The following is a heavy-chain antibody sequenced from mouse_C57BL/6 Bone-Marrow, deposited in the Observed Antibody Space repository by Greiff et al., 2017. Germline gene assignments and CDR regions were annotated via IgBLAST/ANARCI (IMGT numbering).Heavy chain of an antibody. CDR3: ARTTVVAYYFDY. V-gene: IGHV1-55*01. CDR1: GYTFTSYW. CDR2: IYPGSGST. D-gene: IGHD1-1*01. J-gene: IGHJ2*01. Sequence: QVQLQQPGAELVKPGASVKMSCKASGYTFTSYWITWVKQRPGQGLEWIGDIYPGSGSTNYNEKFKSKATLTVDTSSSTAYMQLSSLTSEDSAVYCCARTTVVAYYFDYWGQGTTLTVSS.